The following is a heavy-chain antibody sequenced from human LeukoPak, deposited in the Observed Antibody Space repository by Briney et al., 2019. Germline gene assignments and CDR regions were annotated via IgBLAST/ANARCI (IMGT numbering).Heavy chain of an antibody. CDR1: GYTFTSYG. V-gene: IGHV1-18*01. CDR3: ARGEYSGSYYYFAY. J-gene: IGHJ4*02. CDR2: ISAYNGNA. D-gene: IGHD1-26*01. Sequence: ASVKVSCKASGYTFTSYGISWVRQAPGQGLEWMGWISAYNGNANYAQKLQGRVTMTTDTSTSTAYMELRSLRSDDTAVYYCARGEYSGSYYYFAYWGQGTLVTVSS.